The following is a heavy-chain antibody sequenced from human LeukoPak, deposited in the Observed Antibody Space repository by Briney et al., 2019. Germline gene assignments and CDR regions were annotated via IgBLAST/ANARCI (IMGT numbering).Heavy chain of an antibody. V-gene: IGHV4-59*12. Sequence: PSETLSLTCTVSGGSISNYYWSWIRQPPGKGLEWIGYIYYSGSTKYNPSLKSRVTISVDTSKNQFSLKLSSVTAADTAVYYCARDRIAVAGTREDYWGQGTLVTVSS. CDR3: ARDRIAVAGTREDY. D-gene: IGHD6-19*01. CDR1: GGSISNYY. J-gene: IGHJ4*02. CDR2: IYYSGST.